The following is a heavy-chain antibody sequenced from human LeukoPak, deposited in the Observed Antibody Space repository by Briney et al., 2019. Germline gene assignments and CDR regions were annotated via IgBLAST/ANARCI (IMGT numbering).Heavy chain of an antibody. Sequence: GESLKISCKGSGYSFTSYWIGWVRQMPGKGLEWMGIIYPGDSEIRYSPSFQGQVTISADKSIRTAYRQWSSLKASDTAMYYCARQGSGFAPKYYYHMDVWGKGTTVTVSS. D-gene: IGHD3-10*01. CDR3: ARQGSGFAPKYYYHMDV. CDR1: GYSFTSYW. CDR2: IYPGDSEI. J-gene: IGHJ6*03. V-gene: IGHV5-51*01.